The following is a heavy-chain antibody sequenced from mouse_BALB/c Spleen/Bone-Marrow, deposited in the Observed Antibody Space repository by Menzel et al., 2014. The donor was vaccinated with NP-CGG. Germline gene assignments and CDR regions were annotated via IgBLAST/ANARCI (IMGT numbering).Heavy chain of an antibody. CDR2: ISSGGSYT. V-gene: IGHV5-9-3*01. CDR3: ARRDYGYFDV. CDR1: GSTFSSYA. J-gene: IGHJ1*01. Sequence: EVQLVESGGGLVKPGGSLKLSCAASGSTFSSYAMSWVRQTPEKRLEWVATISSGGSYTYYPDSVKGRFTISRDNAKNTLYLQMSSLRSEDTAMYYCARRDYGYFDVWGAGTTVTVSS.